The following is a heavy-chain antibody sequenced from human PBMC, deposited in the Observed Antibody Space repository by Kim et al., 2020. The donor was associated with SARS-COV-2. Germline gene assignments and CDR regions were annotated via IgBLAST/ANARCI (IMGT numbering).Heavy chain of an antibody. J-gene: IGHJ6*02. CDR2: IYSGGST. D-gene: IGHD1-20*01. CDR1: GFTVSSNY. Sequence: GGSLRLSCAASGFTVSSNYMSWVRQAPGKGLEWVSVIYSGGSTYYEASVMGRFTISCDNYKNKLYLQMNSLRAEDTAVYYCARAYNWNYHYYHGMDVWGQGSTV. CDR3: ARAYNWNYHYYHGMDV. V-gene: IGHV3-66*02.